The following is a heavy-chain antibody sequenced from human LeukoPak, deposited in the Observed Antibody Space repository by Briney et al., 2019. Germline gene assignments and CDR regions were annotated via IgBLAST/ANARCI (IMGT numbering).Heavy chain of an antibody. CDR2: ISGSGGST. Sequence: PGGCLRLSCAASGFTFSSYAMSWVRQAPGKGLEWVSAISGSGGSTYYADSVKGRFTISRDNSKNTLYLQMNSLRAEDTAVYYCAKVKDPITMVRGVIIYFDYWGQGTLVTVSS. CDR3: AKVKDPITMVRGVIIYFDY. J-gene: IGHJ4*02. CDR1: GFTFSSYA. D-gene: IGHD3-10*01. V-gene: IGHV3-23*01.